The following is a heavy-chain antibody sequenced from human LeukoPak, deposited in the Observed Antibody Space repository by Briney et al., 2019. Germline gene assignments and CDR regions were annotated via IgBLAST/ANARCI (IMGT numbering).Heavy chain of an antibody. CDR1: GFTFSNYG. J-gene: IGHJ4*02. Sequence: GGSLRLSCAASGFTFSNYGIHWVRQAPGKGLEWVALISYDGSNTWYADSVKGRFTISRDNSKNTLYLQMNSLRAEDTAVYYCARRSGIAVAGAFDYWGQGTLVTVSS. CDR3: ARRSGIAVAGAFDY. D-gene: IGHD6-19*01. CDR2: ISYDGSNT. V-gene: IGHV3-30*04.